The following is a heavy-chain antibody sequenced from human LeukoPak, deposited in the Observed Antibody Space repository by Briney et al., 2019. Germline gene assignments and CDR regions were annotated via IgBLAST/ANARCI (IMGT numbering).Heavy chain of an antibody. CDR2: IKQDGSEA. CDR3: SNGIYDRSY. J-gene: IGHJ4*02. Sequence: GGSLRLSCAASGFTFTTYWMAWVRQAPGKGLEWVANIKQDGSEAVYADSVRGRFTISRDNAKNSLYLQMTSLRVEDTAVYYCSNGIYDRSYWGQGTLVTVSS. D-gene: IGHD2-8*01. V-gene: IGHV3-7*01. CDR1: GFTFTTYW.